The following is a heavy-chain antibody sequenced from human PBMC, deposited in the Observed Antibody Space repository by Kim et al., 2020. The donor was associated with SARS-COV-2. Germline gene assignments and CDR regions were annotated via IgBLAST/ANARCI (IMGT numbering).Heavy chain of an antibody. D-gene: IGHD6-13*01. V-gene: IGHV4-39*01. J-gene: IGHJ4*02. CDR3: ARRGGYSSLFDY. Sequence: SSSTSPKRRVTISVATAKNQFSRKLSSVTAADTAVYYCARRGGYSSLFDYWGQGTLVTVSS.